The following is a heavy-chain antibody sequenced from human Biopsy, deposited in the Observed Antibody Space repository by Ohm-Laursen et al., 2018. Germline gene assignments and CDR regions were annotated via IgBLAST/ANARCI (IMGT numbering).Heavy chain of an antibody. V-gene: IGHV3-33*01. D-gene: IGHD5-18*01. CDR2: IWFDETNK. CDR3: ARDPRDTALGIFDY. Sequence: SLRLSCSASGFTLTKHGMHWVRQAPGKGLAWVAVIWFDETNKHYADSVKGRFTISRDNSKNMLYLQMNTLRDADTAVYYCARDPRDTALGIFDYWGLGTLVTVSS. CDR1: GFTLTKHG. J-gene: IGHJ4*02.